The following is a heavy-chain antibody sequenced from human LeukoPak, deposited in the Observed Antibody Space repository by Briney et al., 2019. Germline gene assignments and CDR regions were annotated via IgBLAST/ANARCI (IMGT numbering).Heavy chain of an antibody. CDR3: AKDLFEWLGAFDN. J-gene: IGHJ3*02. D-gene: IGHD6-19*01. V-gene: IGHV3-23*01. Sequence: PGGSLRLSCAASGFTFSSYAMSWVRQAPGKGLEWVSAISGSGGATYYADSVKGRFTISRDNSKNTLYLQMNSLRAEDTAVYYCAKDLFEWLGAFDNWGQGTMVTVSS. CDR2: ISGSGGAT. CDR1: GFTFSSYA.